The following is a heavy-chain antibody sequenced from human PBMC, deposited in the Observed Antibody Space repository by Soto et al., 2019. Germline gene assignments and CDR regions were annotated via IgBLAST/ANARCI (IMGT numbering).Heavy chain of an antibody. CDR1: GFTFSSYG. J-gene: IGHJ6*02. Sequence: XGALKLSCSASGFTFSSYGMHWVRQSPGKGLEWVAVIWYDGSNKYYADSVRGRFTISRDNSKNTLYLQMNSLRAEDTAVYYCARDHRPPYYYYGMDVWGQGTTVTVSS. CDR3: ARDHRPPYYYYGMDV. CDR2: IWYDGSNK. V-gene: IGHV3-33*01.